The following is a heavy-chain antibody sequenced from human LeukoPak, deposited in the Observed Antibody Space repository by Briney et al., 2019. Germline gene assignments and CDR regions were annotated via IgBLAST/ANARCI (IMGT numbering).Heavy chain of an antibody. Sequence: GASVKVSCKASGYTFTGYYMHWVRQAPGQGLEWMGWINPNSGGTNYAQKFQGRVTMTRDTSISTAYMELSRLRSDDTAVYYCARDPQYSAAGTDYWGQGTLVTVSS. J-gene: IGHJ4*02. CDR3: ARDPQYSAAGTDY. CDR1: GYTFTGYY. D-gene: IGHD6-13*01. V-gene: IGHV1-2*02. CDR2: INPNSGGT.